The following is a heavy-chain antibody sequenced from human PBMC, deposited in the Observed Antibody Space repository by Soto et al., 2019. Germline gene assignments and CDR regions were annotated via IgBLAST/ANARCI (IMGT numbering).Heavy chain of an antibody. Sequence: EVQLLESGGGLVKLGGSLRLSCAASGFTFSSYAMSWVRQGPGKGLEWVSAISGSGDSTYYADSVKGRFTISRDNSKNTLHLQMNSLRADDTAVYYCAKDFTHPFDYWGQGTVVTVSS. CDR3: AKDFTHPFDY. J-gene: IGHJ4*02. V-gene: IGHV3-23*01. CDR2: ISGSGDST. CDR1: GFTFSSYA.